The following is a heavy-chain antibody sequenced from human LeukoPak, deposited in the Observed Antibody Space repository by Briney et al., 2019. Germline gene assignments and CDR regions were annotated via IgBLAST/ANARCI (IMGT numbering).Heavy chain of an antibody. V-gene: IGHV3-11*01. Sequence: PGGSLRLSCAASGFTFSDYYMSWIRQAPGKGLEWVSYISSSGSTIYYADSVKGRFPISRDNAKNSLYLQMNSLRAEDTAVYYCARGRCSSTSCYASDAFDIWGQGTMVTVSS. J-gene: IGHJ3*02. D-gene: IGHD2-2*01. CDR3: ARGRCSSTSCYASDAFDI. CDR2: ISSSGSTI. CDR1: GFTFSDYY.